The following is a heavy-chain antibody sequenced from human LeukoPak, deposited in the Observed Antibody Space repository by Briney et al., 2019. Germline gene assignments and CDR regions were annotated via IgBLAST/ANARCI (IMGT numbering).Heavy chain of an antibody. CDR3: AKVSTIFAVGGMDV. CDR2: ISGSGGST. V-gene: IGHV3-23*01. Sequence: GGSLRLSCAASGFTFSSYAMSWVRQAPGKGLDWVSAISGSGGSTYFADSVKGRFTISRDNSKNTLYLQMNSLRAEDTAVYYCAKVSTIFAVGGMDVWGQGTTVTVSS. D-gene: IGHD3-9*01. CDR1: GFTFSSYA. J-gene: IGHJ6*02.